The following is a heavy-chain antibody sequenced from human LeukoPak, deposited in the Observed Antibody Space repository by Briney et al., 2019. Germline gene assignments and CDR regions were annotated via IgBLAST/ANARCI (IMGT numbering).Heavy chain of an antibody. J-gene: IGHJ4*02. V-gene: IGHV1-3*01. D-gene: IGHD5-18*01. CDR1: GYTFTSYA. Sequence: EASVKVSCKASGYTFTSYAMHWVRQAPGQRLEWMGWINAGNGNTKYSQKFQGRVTITRDTSASTAYMELSSLRSEDTAVYYCARTRGYSYGYRDLAYWGQGTLVTVSS. CDR2: INAGNGNT. CDR3: ARTRGYSYGYRDLAY.